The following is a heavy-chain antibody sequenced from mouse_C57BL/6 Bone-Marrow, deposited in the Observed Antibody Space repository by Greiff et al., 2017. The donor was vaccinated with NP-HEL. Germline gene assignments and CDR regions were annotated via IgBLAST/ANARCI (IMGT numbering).Heavy chain of an antibody. CDR3: ARLSSYVNWYFDV. CDR2: ISNLAYSI. Sequence: EVKLVESGGGLVQPGGSLKLSCAASGFTFSDYGMAWVRQAPRKGPEWVAFISNLAYSIYYADTVTGRFTISRENAKNTLYLEMSSLRSEDTAMYYCARLSSYVNWYFDVWGTGTTVTVSS. CDR1: GFTFSDYG. D-gene: IGHD1-1*01. V-gene: IGHV5-15*04. J-gene: IGHJ1*03.